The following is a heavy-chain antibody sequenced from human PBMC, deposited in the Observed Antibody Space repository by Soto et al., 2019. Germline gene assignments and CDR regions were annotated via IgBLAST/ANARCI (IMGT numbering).Heavy chain of an antibody. Sequence: SETLSLTCTVSGGSISSYYWGWIRQPPGKGLEWIGYIYYSGSTNYNPSLKSRVTISVDTSKNQFSLKLSSVTAADTAVYYCASGTRYREVAFDIWGQGTMVTVSS. CDR3: ASGTRYREVAFDI. J-gene: IGHJ3*02. CDR2: IYYSGST. V-gene: IGHV4-59*01. D-gene: IGHD1-1*01. CDR1: GGSISSYY.